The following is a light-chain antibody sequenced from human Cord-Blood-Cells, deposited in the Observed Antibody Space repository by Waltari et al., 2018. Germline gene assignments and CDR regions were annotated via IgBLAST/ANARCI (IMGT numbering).Light chain of an antibody. J-gene: IGLJ1*01. Sequence: QSALTQPPSVSGSPGQSLTISCPGTSSDVGSYNRVSWYQQPPGTAPKLMIYEVSNRPSGVPDRFSGSKSGNTASLTISGLQAEDEADYYCSSYTSSSTYVFGTGTKVTVL. V-gene: IGLV2-18*02. CDR2: EVS. CDR1: SSDVGSYNR. CDR3: SSYTSSSTYV.